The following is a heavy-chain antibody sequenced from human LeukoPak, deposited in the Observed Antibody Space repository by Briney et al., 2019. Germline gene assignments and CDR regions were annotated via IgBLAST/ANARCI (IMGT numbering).Heavy chain of an antibody. CDR3: ASNPGIAGMDV. Sequence: GASVKVSCKASGYTFTSYDINWVRQATRQGLEWMGWMNPNSGHTGYAQKFKGRVNMPRNTSISTAYMELSSLRSEDTAVYYCASNPGIAGMDVWGQGTTVTVSS. D-gene: IGHD6-13*01. CDR1: GYTFTSYD. J-gene: IGHJ6*02. V-gene: IGHV1-8*01. CDR2: MNPNSGHT.